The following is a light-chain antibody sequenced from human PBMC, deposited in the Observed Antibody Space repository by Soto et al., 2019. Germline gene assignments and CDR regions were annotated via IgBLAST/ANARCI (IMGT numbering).Light chain of an antibody. CDR2: ASS. CDR3: QQTFTTPWT. Sequence: DIQMTQSPSSLSASVGDRVTLTCRASQSITTYLNWYQQKPGTAPKLLICASSTLYSGVPSRFSGSGSGTDFTLTISSLQPEDFATYYCQQTFTTPWTFGQGTKVEIK. CDR1: QSITTY. J-gene: IGKJ1*01. V-gene: IGKV1-39*01.